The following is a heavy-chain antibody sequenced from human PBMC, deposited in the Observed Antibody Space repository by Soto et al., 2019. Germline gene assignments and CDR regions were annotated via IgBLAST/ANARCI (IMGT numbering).Heavy chain of an antibody. CDR1: GYTFTSYG. Sequence: GASVKVSCKASGYTFTSYGISWVRQAPGQGLEWMGWISAYNGNTNYAQKLQGRVTMTTDTSTSTAYMELRSLRSDDTAVYYCARDPLTIFGVASTNWFDPWGQGTLVTVSS. V-gene: IGHV1-18*01. CDR2: ISAYNGNT. CDR3: ARDPLTIFGVASTNWFDP. J-gene: IGHJ5*02. D-gene: IGHD3-3*01.